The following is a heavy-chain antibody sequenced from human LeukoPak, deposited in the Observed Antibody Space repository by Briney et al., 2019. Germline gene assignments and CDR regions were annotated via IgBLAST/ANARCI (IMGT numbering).Heavy chain of an antibody. CDR1: GFSLSMYA. CDR3: THGREGYSYGHLAH. D-gene: IGHD5-18*01. V-gene: IGHV3-30*03. J-gene: IGHJ4*02. Sequence: GTSLRLSCAASGFSLSMYAIHWVRQAPGKGLESVAVISYDGSTKDYADPVKGRFTVSRDNAKNTVYLQMNSLRPEDTALYHCTHGREGYSYGHLAHWGQGTRVTVSS. CDR2: ISYDGSTK.